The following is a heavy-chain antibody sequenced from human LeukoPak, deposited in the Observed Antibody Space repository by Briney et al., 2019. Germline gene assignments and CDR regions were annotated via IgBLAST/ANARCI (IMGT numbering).Heavy chain of an antibody. CDR3: ARDYGDYFDY. CDR1: GASVSSGSYY. D-gene: IGHD4-17*01. CDR2: IYYSGST. J-gene: IGHJ4*02. V-gene: IGHV4-61*01. Sequence: PSETLSLTCNVSGASVSSGSYYWSWIRQPPGKELEWIGYIYYSGSTSYNPSLKSRVTISVDTSKNQFSLKLSSVTAADTAVYYCARDYGDYFDYWGQGTLVTVSS.